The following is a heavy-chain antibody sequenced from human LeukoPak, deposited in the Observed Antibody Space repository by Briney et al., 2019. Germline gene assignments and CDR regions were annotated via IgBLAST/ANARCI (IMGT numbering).Heavy chain of an antibody. Sequence: SETLSLTCTVSGGSISSYYWSLIRQPLGKGLEWIGYIYYSGSTNYNPSLKSRVTISVDTSKNQFSLKLSSVTAADTAVYYCARQHIVVVTASESWFDPWGQGTLVTVSS. V-gene: IGHV4-59*01. CDR3: ARQHIVVVTASESWFDP. D-gene: IGHD2-21*02. CDR2: IYYSGST. J-gene: IGHJ5*02. CDR1: GGSISSYY.